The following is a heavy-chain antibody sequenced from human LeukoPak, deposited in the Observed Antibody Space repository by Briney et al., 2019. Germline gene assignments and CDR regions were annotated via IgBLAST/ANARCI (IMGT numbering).Heavy chain of an antibody. CDR3: AKESTYYYDSSGHRLGYFQH. D-gene: IGHD3-22*01. J-gene: IGHJ1*01. Sequence: SWIRQPAGKGLEWVSAISGSGGSTYYADSVKGRFTISRDNSKNTLYLQMNSLRAEDTAVYYCAKESTYYYDSSGHRLGYFQHWGQGTLVTVSS. CDR2: ISGSGGST. V-gene: IGHV3-23*01.